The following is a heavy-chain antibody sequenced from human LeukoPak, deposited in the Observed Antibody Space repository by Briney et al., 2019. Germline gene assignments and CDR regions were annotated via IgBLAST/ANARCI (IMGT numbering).Heavy chain of an antibody. Sequence: SETLSLTCAVYGGSFSGYYWSWIRQPPGKGLEWIGEINHSGSTNYNPSLKSRVTISVDTSKNQFSLKLSSVTAADTAVYYCARGRGGLRYFDWLLPSYGMDVWAKGPRSPSP. V-gene: IGHV4-34*01. D-gene: IGHD3-9*01. CDR3: ARGRGGLRYFDWLLPSYGMDV. CDR1: GGSFSGYY. CDR2: INHSGST. J-gene: IGHJ6*02.